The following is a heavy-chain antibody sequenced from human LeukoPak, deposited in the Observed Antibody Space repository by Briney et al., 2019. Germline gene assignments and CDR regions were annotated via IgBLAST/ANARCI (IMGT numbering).Heavy chain of an antibody. CDR1: GFTFSNAW. Sequence: AGGSLRLSCAASGFTFSNAWMSWVRQAPGKGLEWVGRIKSKTDGGTTDYAAPVKGRFTISRDDSKNTLYLQMNSLKTEDTAVYYCARDGLGNYDSSGYYPNPFAFDIWGQGTMVTVSS. D-gene: IGHD3-22*01. V-gene: IGHV3-15*01. CDR3: ARDGLGNYDSSGYYPNPFAFDI. J-gene: IGHJ3*02. CDR2: IKSKTDGGTT.